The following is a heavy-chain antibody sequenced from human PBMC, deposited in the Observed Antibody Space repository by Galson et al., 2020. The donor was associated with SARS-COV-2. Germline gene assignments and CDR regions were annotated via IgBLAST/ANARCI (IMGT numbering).Heavy chain of an antibody. D-gene: IGHD6-19*01. CDR2: IYYSRST. J-gene: IGHJ6*02. V-gene: IGHV4-39*01. Sequence: SETLSLTCTVSGGSISSSSYYWGWIRQPPGQGLEWIGRIYYSRSTYYNPSLNSRITISVDTSKNQFSLKLSSVTAADTAVYYCARRQQWLAPIYYYGMDVWGQGTTVTVSS. CDR1: GGSISSSSYY. CDR3: ARRQQWLAPIYYYGMDV.